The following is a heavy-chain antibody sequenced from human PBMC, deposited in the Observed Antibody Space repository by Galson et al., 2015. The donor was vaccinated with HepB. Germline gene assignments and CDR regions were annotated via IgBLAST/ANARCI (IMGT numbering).Heavy chain of an antibody. V-gene: IGHV1-69*13. J-gene: IGHJ3*02. D-gene: IGHD3-22*01. CDR3: AREGGDSSGPDAFDI. CDR2: IIPIFGTA. CDR1: GGTFSSYA. Sequence: SVKVSCKASGGTFSSYAISWVRQAPGQGLEWMGGIIPIFGTANYAQKFQGRVTITADESTSTAYMELSSLRSEDTAVYYCAREGGDSSGPDAFDIWGQGTMVTVSS.